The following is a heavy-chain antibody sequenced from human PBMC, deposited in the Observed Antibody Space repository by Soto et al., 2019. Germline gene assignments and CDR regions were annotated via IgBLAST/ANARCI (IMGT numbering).Heavy chain of an antibody. Sequence: QVQLVESGGGVVQPGRSLRLSCAASGFTFSRYAMHWVRQAPGKGLEWVAVISYDGSNKYYADSVKGRFTISRDNSKNTLYLQMNSLRAEDTAVYYCARDRVEWGGPGHSYGSNYWGQGTLVTVSS. CDR3: ARDRVEWGGPGHSYGSNY. J-gene: IGHJ4*02. D-gene: IGHD5-18*01. V-gene: IGHV3-30-3*01. CDR1: GFTFSRYA. CDR2: ISYDGSNK.